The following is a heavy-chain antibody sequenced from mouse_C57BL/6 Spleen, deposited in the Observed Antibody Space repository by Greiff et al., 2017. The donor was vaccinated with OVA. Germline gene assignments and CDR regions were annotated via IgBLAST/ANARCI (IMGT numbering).Heavy chain of an antibody. CDR1: GYTFTSYW. Sequence: QVQLQQSGAELVKPGASVKMSCKASGYTFTSYWITWVKQRPGQGLEWIGDIYPGSGSTNYNEKFKSKATLTVDTSSSTAYMQLSSLTSEDSAVYYCARHGGSSGYDAMDYWGQGTSVTVSS. CDR3: ARHGGSSGYDAMDY. V-gene: IGHV1-55*01. D-gene: IGHD3-2*02. J-gene: IGHJ4*01. CDR2: IYPGSGST.